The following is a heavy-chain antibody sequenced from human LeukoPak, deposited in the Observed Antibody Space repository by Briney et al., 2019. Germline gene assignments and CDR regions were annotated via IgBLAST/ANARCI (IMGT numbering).Heavy chain of an antibody. CDR2: ISYDGSNK. V-gene: IGHV3-30*01. J-gene: IGHJ3*02. CDR1: GFTFSSYA. Sequence: PGRSLRLSCAASGFTFSSYAMHWVRQAPGKGLGWVAVISYDGSNKYYADSVKGRFTISRDNSKNTLYLQMNSLRAEDTAVYYCARGSRDGYNDAFDIWGQGTMVTVSS. CDR3: ARGSRDGYNDAFDI. D-gene: IGHD5-24*01.